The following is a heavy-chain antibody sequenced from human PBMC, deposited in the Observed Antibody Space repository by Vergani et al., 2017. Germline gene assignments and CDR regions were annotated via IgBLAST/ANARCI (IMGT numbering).Heavy chain of an antibody. V-gene: IGHV4-39*01. CDR1: GGSISSSSYY. CDR2: IYYSGST. CDR3: ARLLNQLVDY. Sequence: QLQLQESGPGLVKPSETLSLTCTVSGGSISSSSYYWGWIRQPPGKGLEWIGSIYYSGSTYYNPSLKSRVTISVDTSKNQFSLKLSSVTAADTAVYYCARLLNQLVDYWGQGALVTVAS. D-gene: IGHD6-13*01. J-gene: IGHJ4*02.